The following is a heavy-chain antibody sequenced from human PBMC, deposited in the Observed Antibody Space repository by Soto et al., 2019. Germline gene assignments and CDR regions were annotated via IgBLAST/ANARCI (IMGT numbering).Heavy chain of an antibody. CDR1: GVSITSGDYY. CDR3: ASFGVASMNWFDP. D-gene: IGHD3-3*01. Sequence: QVQLQESGPGLAETLSLTCTVSGVSITSGDYYWNWIRQPPGKGLEWIGSIYYGGNTYYNPSLKSRVTISLDTSTNQFSLKLTSVTAADTAVYYCASFGVASMNWFDPWGQGTLVTVSS. CDR2: IYYGGNT. V-gene: IGHV4-30-4*01. J-gene: IGHJ5*02.